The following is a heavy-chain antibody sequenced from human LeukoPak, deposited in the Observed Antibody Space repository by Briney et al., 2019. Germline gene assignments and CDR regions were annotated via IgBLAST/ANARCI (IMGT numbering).Heavy chain of an antibody. CDR3: AKDGIVGATTDY. CDR1: GFTFSSYG. Sequence: GGSLRLSCAASGFTFSSYGMSWVRQAPGKGLEWVSTISGSGGRTYYADSVKGRFTISRDNSKNTLYLQMNSLRAEDTAVYYCAKDGIVGATTDYWGQGTLVTVSS. J-gene: IGHJ4*02. D-gene: IGHD1-26*01. CDR2: ISGSGGRT. V-gene: IGHV3-23*01.